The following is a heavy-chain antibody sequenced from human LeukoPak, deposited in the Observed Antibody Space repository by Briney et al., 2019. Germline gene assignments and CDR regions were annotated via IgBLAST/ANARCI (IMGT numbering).Heavy chain of an antibody. CDR1: GYRFTGYY. CDR3: ARDVGEYCSSTNCYASHY. J-gene: IGHJ4*02. V-gene: IGHV1-2*02. CDR2: INPHSGGT. D-gene: IGHD2-2*01. Sequence: ASVKVSCKTSGYRFTGYYMHWVRQAPGQGLEWMGWINPHSGGTNYAQKFQGGVTMTRDTSITTAYMELSSLRSDDTAVYYCARDVGEYCSSTNCYASHYWGQGTLVTVSS.